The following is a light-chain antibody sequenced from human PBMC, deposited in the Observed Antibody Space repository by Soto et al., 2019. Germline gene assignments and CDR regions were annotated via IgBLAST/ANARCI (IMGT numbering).Light chain of an antibody. Sequence: QSVLTQPPSASGTPGQRVTISCSGCNSNVGSNTVDWYQQLPGTAPKLLIYHNNQRPSGVPDRLSGSKSGTSASLAISGLQSEDEADYYCAAWDDSLNAVVFGGGTKLTVL. CDR1: NSNVGSNT. CDR2: HNN. V-gene: IGLV1-44*01. J-gene: IGLJ2*01. CDR3: AAWDDSLNAVV.